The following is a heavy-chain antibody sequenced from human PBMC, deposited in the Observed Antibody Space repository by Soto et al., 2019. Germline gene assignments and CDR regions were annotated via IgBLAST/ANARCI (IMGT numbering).Heavy chain of an antibody. D-gene: IGHD4-17*01. CDR2: IYYGGST. Sequence: SETLSLTFTAPGGSFSSGDQYSSVIRQFPVKGLEWIGYIYYGGSTYYNPSLNSRVFISVDTSKNQFSLHLTSVTATETAIYYCARGNTYGVVNWFDPWGPGTLVTVSS. V-gene: IGHV4-31*03. J-gene: IGHJ5*02. CDR1: GGSFSSGDQY. CDR3: ARGNTYGVVNWFDP.